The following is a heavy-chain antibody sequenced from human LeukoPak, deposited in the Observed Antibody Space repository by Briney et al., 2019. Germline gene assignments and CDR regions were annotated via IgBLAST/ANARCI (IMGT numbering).Heavy chain of an antibody. D-gene: IGHD5-24*01. CDR1: GGTFSSYA. Sequence: ASVRVSCKASGGTFSSYAINWVRQAPGQGLEWMGGIIPIFGTANYAQKFQGRVTITADESTSTAYMELSSLRSEDTAVYYCARGSRDGYKAYWGQGTLVTVSS. CDR2: IIPIFGTA. V-gene: IGHV1-69*13. J-gene: IGHJ4*02. CDR3: ARGSRDGYKAY.